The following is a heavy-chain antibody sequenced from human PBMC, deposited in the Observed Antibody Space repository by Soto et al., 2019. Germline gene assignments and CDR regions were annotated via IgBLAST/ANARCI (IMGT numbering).Heavy chain of an antibody. V-gene: IGHV3-43*01. CDR1: GFIFRDFT. J-gene: IGHJ4*02. CDR2: INWDGTTT. D-gene: IGHD1-1*01. CDR3: AKEGGTIYFDS. Sequence: EVQLVEYGGVAVEPGGSLRLSCAASGFIFRDFTMHWVRQVPGKGLEWVSLINWDGTTTYYADSVRGRFTISRDNRGQSLYLQMNRLRSEDTALYYCAKEGGTIYFDSWGPGTLVTVSS.